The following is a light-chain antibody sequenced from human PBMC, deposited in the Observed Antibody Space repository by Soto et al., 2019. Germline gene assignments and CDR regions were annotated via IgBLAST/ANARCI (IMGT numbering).Light chain of an antibody. Sequence: ELVLTQSPGTLSLSPGERATLSCRASQSVNSKYLAWYQQKPGQAPRLLIYSASNRATGISDRFSGSGSGTDFTLIISRLEPEDFAVYYCQQYGSSPPYSFGQGTRREIK. J-gene: IGKJ2*03. CDR2: SAS. CDR1: QSVNSKY. V-gene: IGKV3-20*01. CDR3: QQYGSSPPYS.